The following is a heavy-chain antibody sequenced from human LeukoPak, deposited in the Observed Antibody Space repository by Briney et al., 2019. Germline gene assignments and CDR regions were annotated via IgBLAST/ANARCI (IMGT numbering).Heavy chain of an antibody. CDR1: DYSITSGDY. D-gene: IGHD5/OR15-5a*01. J-gene: IGHJ5*01. Sequence: PSETLSLTCVVSDYSITSGDYWAWIRPPPGKGLEWIGSIYNSVSTSCNPSLKSRVTMSVDPSKNQFSLNMSSVTAADTAVYYCARNMSTEGWFDSWGRGTLVTVSS. CDR2: IYNSVST. V-gene: IGHV4-38-2*01. CDR3: ARNMSTEGWFDS.